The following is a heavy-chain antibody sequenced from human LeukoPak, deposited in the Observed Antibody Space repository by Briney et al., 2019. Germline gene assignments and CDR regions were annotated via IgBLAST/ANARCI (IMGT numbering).Heavy chain of an antibody. Sequence: PGGSLRLSCAVSGFTFTDTYMTWIRQAPGKGLESLSYISPSGTDISYADSVKGRFTISRDNAKNSLYLQMNSLRAEDTAVYYCAELGITTIGGVWGKGTTVTISS. J-gene: IGHJ6*04. CDR2: ISPSGTDI. V-gene: IGHV3-11*04. D-gene: IGHD3-10*02. CDR1: GFTFTDTY. CDR3: AELGITTIGGV.